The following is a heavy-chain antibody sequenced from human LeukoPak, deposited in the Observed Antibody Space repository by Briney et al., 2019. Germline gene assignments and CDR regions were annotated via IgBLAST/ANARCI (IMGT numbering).Heavy chain of an antibody. Sequence: PSETLSLTCSVPGGSINSNLYHWGWLRQPPGKGLEWVGNVFHSGNAYYSPSLQSRVAISVDMSKNQFYLKLTSVTAADTALYSCARQIVGPSWNYYWSYIDVWGKGTSVSVSS. D-gene: IGHD1-1*01. CDR3: ARQIVGPSWNYYWSYIDV. J-gene: IGHJ6*03. V-gene: IGHV4-39*01. CDR1: GGSINSNLYH. CDR2: VFHSGNA.